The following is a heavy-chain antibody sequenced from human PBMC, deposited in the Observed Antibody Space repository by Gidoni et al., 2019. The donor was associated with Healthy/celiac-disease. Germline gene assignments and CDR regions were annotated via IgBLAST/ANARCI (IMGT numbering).Heavy chain of an antibody. CDR1: GYTFTSYG. Sequence: QVQLVQSGAEVKKPGASVKVSCKASGYTFTSYGISWVRQAPGQGLEWMGWISAYNGNTNYAQKLQGRVTMTTDTSTSTAYMELRSLRSDDTAVYYCAVGTADYYDSSGGAFDIWGQGTMVTVSS. V-gene: IGHV1-18*01. J-gene: IGHJ3*02. CDR3: AVGTADYYDSSGGAFDI. CDR2: ISAYNGNT. D-gene: IGHD3-22*01.